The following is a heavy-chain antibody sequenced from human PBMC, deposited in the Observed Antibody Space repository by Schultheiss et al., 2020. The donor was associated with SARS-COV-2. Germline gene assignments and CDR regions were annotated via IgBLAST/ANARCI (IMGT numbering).Heavy chain of an antibody. J-gene: IGHJ6*02. CDR1: GGTFSSYT. Sequence: SVKVSCKASGGTFSSYTISWVRQAPGQGLEWMGRIIPILGIANYAQKFQGRVTITADKSTSTAYMELSSLRSEDTAVYYCARGARGAVAGLIYYYGMDVWGQGTTVTVSS. CDR2: IIPILGIA. CDR3: ARGARGAVAGLIYYYGMDV. D-gene: IGHD6-19*01. V-gene: IGHV1-69*02.